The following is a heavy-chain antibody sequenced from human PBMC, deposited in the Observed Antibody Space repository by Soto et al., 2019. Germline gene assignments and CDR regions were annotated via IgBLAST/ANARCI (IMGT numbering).Heavy chain of an antibody. D-gene: IGHD6-6*01. CDR3: ARGPSPLAY. CDR2: TYYRSRWYS. Sequence: PSQTLSLTCAVSVDSVSSNSAAWNWIRQSPSRGLEWLGRTYYRSRWYSDYAGSVKSRITINADTSKNQFSLHLNSVTPQDTAVYYCARGPSPLAYWGRGTFVTVSS. CDR1: VDSVSSNSAA. J-gene: IGHJ4*02. V-gene: IGHV6-1*01.